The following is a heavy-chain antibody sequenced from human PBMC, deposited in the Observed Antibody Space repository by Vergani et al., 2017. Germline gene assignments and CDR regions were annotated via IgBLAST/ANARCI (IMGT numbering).Heavy chain of an antibody. D-gene: IGHD2-2*01. CDR1: GFTFDDYA. CDR3: AKGQGYCSSTSCSPY. J-gene: IGHJ4*02. Sequence: EVQLVESGGGLVQPGRSLRLSCAASGFTFDDYAMHWVRPAPGKGLEWVSGISWNSGSIGYADSVKGRFTISRDNAKNSLYLQMNSLRAEDTALYYCAKGQGYCSSTSCSPYWGQGTLVTVSS. CDR2: ISWNSGSI. V-gene: IGHV3-9*01.